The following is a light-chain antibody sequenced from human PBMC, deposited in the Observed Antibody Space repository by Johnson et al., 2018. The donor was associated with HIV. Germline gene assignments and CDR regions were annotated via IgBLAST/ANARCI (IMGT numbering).Light chain of an antibody. V-gene: IGLV1-51*01. J-gene: IGLJ1*01. CDR3: GTWDSSLSAYV. CDR2: ANN. Sequence: QPVLTQPPSVSAAPGQKVTISCSGSTSNIGDTYVSWYPPLPGTAPKLLISANNKRPSGIPDRFSGSKSGQSATLGITGLQTGDEADYYCGTWDSSLSAYVFGTGTKGTVL. CDR1: TSNIGDTY.